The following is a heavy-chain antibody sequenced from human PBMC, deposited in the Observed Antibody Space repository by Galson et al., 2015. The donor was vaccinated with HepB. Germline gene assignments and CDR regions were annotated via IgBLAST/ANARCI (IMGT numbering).Heavy chain of an antibody. CDR2: IKQDGSEK. D-gene: IGHD5-12*01. V-gene: IGHV3-7*01. J-gene: IGHJ4*02. CDR1: GLTFSSYW. CDR3: ARDEVVTTITTVDY. Sequence: SLRLSCAASGLTFSSYWMSWVRQAPGKGLEWVANIKQDGSEKNYVDSVEGRFTISRDNAKNSLYLQMNSLRVGDTAVYYCARDEVVTTITTVDYWGQGTLVTVSS.